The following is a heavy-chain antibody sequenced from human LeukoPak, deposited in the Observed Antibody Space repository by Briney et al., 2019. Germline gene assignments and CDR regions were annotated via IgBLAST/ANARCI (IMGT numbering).Heavy chain of an antibody. CDR1: GYTFRSYA. CDR2: INVYNGYT. J-gene: IGHJ4*02. D-gene: IGHD2-2*01. Sequence: GASVKVSCKTSGYTFRSYAISWVRQAPGQGLERMGWINVYNGYTNYARNFQGRVTMTTDTSTSRAYMEVRSLRSDDTAVYYCARVECSSTTCYDDYWGQGTLVIVSS. V-gene: IGHV1-18*01. CDR3: ARVECSSTTCYDDY.